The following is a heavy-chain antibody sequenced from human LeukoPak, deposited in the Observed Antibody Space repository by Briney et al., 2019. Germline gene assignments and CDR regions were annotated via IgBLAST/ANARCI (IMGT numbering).Heavy chain of an antibody. D-gene: IGHD2-21*01. Sequence: ASVKVSCKVSGYTLTELSMHWVRQAPGQGLEWMGWINPNSGGTNYAQKFQGRVTMTRDTSISTAYMELSRLRSDDTAVYYCARVPHGIYYFDYWGQGTLVTVSS. CDR1: GYTLTELS. CDR3: ARVPHGIYYFDY. V-gene: IGHV1-2*02. J-gene: IGHJ4*02. CDR2: INPNSGGT.